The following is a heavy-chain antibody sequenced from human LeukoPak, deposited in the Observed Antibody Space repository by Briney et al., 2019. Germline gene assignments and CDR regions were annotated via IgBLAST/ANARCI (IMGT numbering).Heavy chain of an antibody. Sequence: PSETLSLTCAVSGYSFSGGNYWGWIRQPPGKGLEWIGNIYRSGITYYNPSLKSRITISVDTSKNQFSLKLNSVTAADTAVYYCARESGSKYGAFDYWGQGTLVTVSS. J-gene: IGHJ4*02. CDR3: ARESGSKYGAFDY. CDR2: IYRSGIT. D-gene: IGHD1-26*01. CDR1: GYSFSGGNY. V-gene: IGHV4-38-2*02.